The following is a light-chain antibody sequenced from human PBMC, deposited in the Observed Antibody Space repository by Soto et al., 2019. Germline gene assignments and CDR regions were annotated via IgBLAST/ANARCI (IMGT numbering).Light chain of an antibody. V-gene: IGKV3D-20*02. J-gene: IGKJ1*01. CDR1: QSFTSNF. Sequence: EIVLTQSPGSLSLSPGERATLSCGASQSFTSNFLAWYQQKPGQAPRLLIYGASSRATGIPDRFSGSGSGTDFTLTISRLEPEDFAVYYCQHRSNWPTWTFGQGTKVDIK. CDR2: GAS. CDR3: QHRSNWPTWT.